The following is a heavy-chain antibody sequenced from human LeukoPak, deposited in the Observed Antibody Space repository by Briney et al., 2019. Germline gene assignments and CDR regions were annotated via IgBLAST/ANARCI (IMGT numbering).Heavy chain of an antibody. V-gene: IGHV3-7*01. Sequence: GGSLRLSCAASGFPFSGYWMAWVRQAPGKGLEWVANIKQDANEKYYVGSVKGRFTVSRDNAKKSLYLDMESLRAEDTAVYYCARDTGYDSIWGQGTVVTVSS. CDR2: IKQDANEK. D-gene: IGHD5-12*01. CDR1: GFPFSGYW. J-gene: IGHJ4*02. CDR3: ARDTGYDSI.